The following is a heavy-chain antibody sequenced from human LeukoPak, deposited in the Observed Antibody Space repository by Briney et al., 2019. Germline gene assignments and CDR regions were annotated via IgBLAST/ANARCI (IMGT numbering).Heavy chain of an antibody. Sequence: GGSLRLSCAASGFTFSSYGMHWVRQAPGKGLEWVAVISYDGSNKYYADSIKGRFTISRDNSANTLYLQMNSLRVEDTAVYYCAKDPDSSSWTVDDWGQGTLVTVSS. V-gene: IGHV3-30*18. D-gene: IGHD6-13*01. J-gene: IGHJ4*02. CDR1: GFTFSSYG. CDR2: ISYDGSNK. CDR3: AKDPDSSSWTVDD.